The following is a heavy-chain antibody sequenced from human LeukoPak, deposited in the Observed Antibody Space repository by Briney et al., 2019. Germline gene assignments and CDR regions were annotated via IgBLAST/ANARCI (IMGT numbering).Heavy chain of an antibody. J-gene: IGHJ4*02. Sequence: SEILSLTCTVSGGSISSYYWSWIRQPPGKGLEWIGYIYYSGSTNYNPSLKSRVTISVDTSKNQFSLKLSSVTAADTAVYYCARTSYYYGSGSYSFDYWGQGTLVTVSS. CDR1: GGSISSYY. D-gene: IGHD3-10*01. V-gene: IGHV4-59*08. CDR2: IYYSGST. CDR3: ARTSYYYGSGSYSFDY.